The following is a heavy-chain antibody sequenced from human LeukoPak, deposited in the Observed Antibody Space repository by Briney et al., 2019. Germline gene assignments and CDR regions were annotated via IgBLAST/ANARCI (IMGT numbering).Heavy chain of an antibody. Sequence: GASVKDTCQATVYTFTSYDINWVRQPTGKGLEWMGRMNPKSGNTGDAQKFQGRVTMTRNTSISTAYMELSRLTSEDTAVYYCARKEYSSPSDYWGQGTLVTVSS. V-gene: IGHV1-8*01. J-gene: IGHJ4*02. CDR1: VYTFTSYD. CDR2: MNPKSGNT. CDR3: ARKEYSSPSDY. D-gene: IGHD6-13*01.